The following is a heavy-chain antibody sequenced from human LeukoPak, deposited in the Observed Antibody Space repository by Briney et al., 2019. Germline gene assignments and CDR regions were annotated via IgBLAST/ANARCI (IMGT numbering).Heavy chain of an antibody. J-gene: IGHJ5*02. D-gene: IGHD4-17*01. CDR3: ARDPYGDYSGWFDP. CDR2: IYYSGST. V-gene: IGHV4-31*03. CDR1: GGSISSGGYY. Sequence: PSETLSLTCTVSGGSISSGGYYRSWIRQHPGKGLEWIGYIYYSGSTYYNPSLKSRVTISVDTSKNQFSLKLSSVTAADTAVYYCARDPYGDYSGWFDPWGQGTLVTVSS.